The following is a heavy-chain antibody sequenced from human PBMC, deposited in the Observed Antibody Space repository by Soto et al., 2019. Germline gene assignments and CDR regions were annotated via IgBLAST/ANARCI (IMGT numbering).Heavy chain of an antibody. D-gene: IGHD1-1*01. J-gene: IGHJ3*01. CDR1: GFTVSGKSY. V-gene: IGHV3-53*01. CDR3: ASWNEREHASDV. CDR2: LYDVDGT. Sequence: DVRLVESVGGLLQPGESLTLSCAALGFTVSGKSYGAWVRQAPGKGLEWISALYDVDGTFYADSGKGRFTTSSASSKTTVYLQMNGLRPDDTAVYYCASWNEREHASDVWGRGTTVTVSS.